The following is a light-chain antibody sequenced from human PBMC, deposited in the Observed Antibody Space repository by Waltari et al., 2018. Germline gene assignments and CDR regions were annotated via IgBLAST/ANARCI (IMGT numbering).Light chain of an antibody. CDR3: MQALQTPRT. V-gene: IGKV2-28*01. Sequence: DIVMTQSPLSLPVTPGEPASISCRSSQSLLHSNGYNYLDWYLQKPGQSPQLLIYLGYNRASWVPDRFSGSGSGTDFTLKISRVEAEDVGVYYCMQALQTPRTFGQGTKVEIK. J-gene: IGKJ1*01. CDR2: LGY. CDR1: QSLLHSNGYNY.